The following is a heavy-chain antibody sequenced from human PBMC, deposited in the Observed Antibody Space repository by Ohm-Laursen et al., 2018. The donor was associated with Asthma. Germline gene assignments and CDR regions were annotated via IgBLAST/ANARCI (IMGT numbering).Heavy chain of an antibody. CDR3: ARDRAEYSGSYPLDY. V-gene: IGHV3-74*01. J-gene: IGHJ4*02. Sequence: SLRLSCTASGFTFSSYWMHWVRQAPGKGLVWVSRIHSDRSVANYADSVKGRFTISRDNTKNTLYLQMNSLRVEDTAVYYCARDRAEYSGSYPLDYWGPGALVTVSS. D-gene: IGHD1-26*01. CDR1: GFTFSSYW. CDR2: IHSDRSVA.